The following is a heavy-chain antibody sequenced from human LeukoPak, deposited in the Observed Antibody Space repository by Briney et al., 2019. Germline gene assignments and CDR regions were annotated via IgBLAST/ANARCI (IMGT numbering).Heavy chain of an antibody. CDR2: IYYSGST. D-gene: IGHD6-13*01. Sequence: SETLSLTCTVSGGSVSSASYYWSWIRQPPGEGLEGIGYIYYSGSTNYNPSLKSRVTISVDTSKNQFSLKLSSVTAADTAVYYCASGRAAAYYYYYGMDVWGKGTTVTVSS. J-gene: IGHJ6*04. CDR1: GGSVSSASYY. V-gene: IGHV4-61*01. CDR3: ASGRAAAYYYYYGMDV.